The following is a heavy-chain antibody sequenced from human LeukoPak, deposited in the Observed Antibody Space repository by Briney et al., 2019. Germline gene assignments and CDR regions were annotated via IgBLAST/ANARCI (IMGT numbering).Heavy chain of an antibody. V-gene: IGHV3-7*01. Sequence: GGSLRLSCAASGFSFSTSWVNWVRQAPGKGLEWVANIRYDGGEKYHVDSVKGRFTISRDNAENSLYLQMNSLRAEDTAVYYRARMNTLPDWGQGTLVTVSS. D-gene: IGHD2-2*01. CDR1: GFSFSTSW. J-gene: IGHJ4*02. CDR3: ARMNTLPD. CDR2: IRYDGGEK.